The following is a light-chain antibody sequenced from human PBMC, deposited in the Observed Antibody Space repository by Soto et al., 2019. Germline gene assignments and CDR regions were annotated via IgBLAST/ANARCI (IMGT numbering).Light chain of an antibody. CDR2: AAS. CDR3: QQYGGLFRT. J-gene: IGKJ1*01. CDR1: QSVSATY. V-gene: IGKV3-20*01. Sequence: DIVLTQSPGTLSLSPGEGASLSCRASQSVSATYLAWYQHTPGQAPRLLIYAASNRAIGIPDKFSGSGSGTDFTLTISSLEPEDFAVYYCQQYGGLFRTFGQGTKVEI.